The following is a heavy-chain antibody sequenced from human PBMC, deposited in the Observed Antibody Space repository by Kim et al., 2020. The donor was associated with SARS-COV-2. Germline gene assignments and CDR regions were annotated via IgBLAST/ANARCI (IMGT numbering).Heavy chain of an antibody. D-gene: IGHD3-10*01. CDR3: ARVWFGELSGYYYYGGDV. CDR2: ISTYNGNT. CDR1: GYPFSTYG. V-gene: IGHV1-18*01. J-gene: IGHJ6*01. Sequence: ASVKVSCKASGYPFSTYGFTWVRQAPGQGLEWMGWISTYNGNTNYAQKLQGRVTMTTDTSTTTAYMELRTLRSDDTAVYYCARVWFGELSGYYYYGGDVW.